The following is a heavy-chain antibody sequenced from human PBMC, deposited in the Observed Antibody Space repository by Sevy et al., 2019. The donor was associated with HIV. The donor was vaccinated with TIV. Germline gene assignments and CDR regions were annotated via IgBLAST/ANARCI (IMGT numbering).Heavy chain of an antibody. J-gene: IGHJ4*02. CDR1: GFTFSNAW. D-gene: IGHD3-10*01. V-gene: IGHV3-15*01. CDR2: IKSKTDGGTT. Sequence: GGSLRLSCAASGFTFSNAWMSWVRQAPGKGLEWVGRIKSKTDGGTTDNAEPVKGRFTISRDDSKNTLYLQMNSLKTEDTAGYYCTTGPADNPMVRGMSVGGYFDYWGQGTLVTVSS. CDR3: TTGPADNPMVRGMSVGGYFDY.